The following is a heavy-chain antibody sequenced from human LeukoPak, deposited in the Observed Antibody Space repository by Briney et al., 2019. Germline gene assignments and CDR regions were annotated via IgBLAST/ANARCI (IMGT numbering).Heavy chain of an antibody. V-gene: IGHV4-59*01. D-gene: IGHD1-14*01. CDR1: GGSISSYY. CDR2: IYYSGST. Sequence: SETLSLTCTVSGGSISSYYWSWIRQPPGKGLEWIGYIYYSGSTNYNPSLKSRVTISVDTSKNQFSLKLSSMTAADTAVYYCARDPTLRIWGQGTLVTVSS. CDR3: ARDPTLRI. J-gene: IGHJ4*02.